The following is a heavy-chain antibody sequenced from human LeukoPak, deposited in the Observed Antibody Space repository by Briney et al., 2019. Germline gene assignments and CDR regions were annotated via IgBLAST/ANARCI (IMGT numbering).Heavy chain of an antibody. Sequence: PSETLSLTCAVYGGSFSGYYWSWIRQPPGKGLEWIGEINHSGSTNYNPSLKSRVTISVDTSKNQFSLKLSSVTAADTAVYYCARGGFDSSSWYDYRGQGTLVTVSS. D-gene: IGHD6-13*01. CDR3: ARGGFDSSSWYDY. J-gene: IGHJ4*02. V-gene: IGHV4-34*01. CDR1: GGSFSGYY. CDR2: INHSGST.